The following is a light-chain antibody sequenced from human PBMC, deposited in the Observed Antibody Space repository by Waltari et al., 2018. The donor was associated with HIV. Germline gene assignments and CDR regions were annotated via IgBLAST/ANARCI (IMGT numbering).Light chain of an antibody. V-gene: IGLV2-8*01. CDR1: SSDVGGYNF. Sequence: QSALTQPPSASGSPGQSVTISCTGTSSDVGGYNFVSWYQQHTGKAPKLMIFEVTKRPSGVPARFSGSKTGNTASLTVSGLQADDEADYYCSSYAGGNNLVFGGGTKLTVL. CDR2: EVT. CDR3: SSYAGGNNLV. J-gene: IGLJ2*01.